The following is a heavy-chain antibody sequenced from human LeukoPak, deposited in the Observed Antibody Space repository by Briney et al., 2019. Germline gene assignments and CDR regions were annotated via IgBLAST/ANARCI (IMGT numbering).Heavy chain of an antibody. Sequence: ASVKVSCKASGYTFNSYYIHWVRQAPGQGLEWMGWINPNSGGTNYAQKFQGRVTMTRDTSISTAYMELSRLRSDDTAVYYCASLDSSGYYPGSSGAFDIWGQGTMVTVSS. CDR2: INPNSGGT. CDR3: ASLDSSGYYPGSSGAFDI. J-gene: IGHJ3*02. V-gene: IGHV1-2*02. CDR1: GYTFNSYY. D-gene: IGHD3-22*01.